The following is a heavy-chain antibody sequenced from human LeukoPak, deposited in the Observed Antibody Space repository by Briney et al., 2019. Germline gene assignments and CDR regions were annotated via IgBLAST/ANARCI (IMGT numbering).Heavy chain of an antibody. CDR2: MNPNSGNT. V-gene: IGHV1-8*01. D-gene: IGHD6-13*01. CDR3: ARGPVIHSSSWDYYMDV. CDR1: GYTFTSYD. J-gene: IGHJ6*03. Sequence: GGSLRLSCAASGYTFTSYDINWVRQATGQGLEWMGWMNPNSGNTGYAQKFQGRVTITRNTSISTAYMELSSLRSEDTAVYYCARGPVIHSSSWDYYMDVWGKGTTVTVSS.